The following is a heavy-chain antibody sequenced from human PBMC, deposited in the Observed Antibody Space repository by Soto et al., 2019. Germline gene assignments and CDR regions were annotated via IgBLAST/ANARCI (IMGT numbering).Heavy chain of an antibody. Sequence: SXTLSLTCTVSGGSISSYYSSWIRQPPVNGLEWIGYIYYSGSTNYNPSLKSRVTISVDTSKNQFSLKLSSVTAADTAVYYCARLHEDYIWGSYPLFDYWGQGTLVTVSS. CDR2: IYYSGST. J-gene: IGHJ4*02. CDR3: ARLHEDYIWGSYPLFDY. D-gene: IGHD3-16*02. V-gene: IGHV4-59*08. CDR1: GGSISSYY.